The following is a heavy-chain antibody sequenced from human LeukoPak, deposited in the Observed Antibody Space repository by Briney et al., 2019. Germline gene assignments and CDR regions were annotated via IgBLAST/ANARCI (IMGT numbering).Heavy chain of an antibody. CDR2: IYYSGST. CDR3: ARVGYYYDSSGPQVYFDL. V-gene: IGHV4-31*03. Sequence: PSQTLSLTCTVSGGSISSGGYYWSWIRQHPGKGLEWIGYIYYSGSTYYNPSLKSRVTISVDTSKNQFSLKLSSVTAADTAVYYCARVGYYYDSSGPQVYFDLWGRGTLVTVSS. CDR1: GGSISSGGYY. D-gene: IGHD3-22*01. J-gene: IGHJ2*01.